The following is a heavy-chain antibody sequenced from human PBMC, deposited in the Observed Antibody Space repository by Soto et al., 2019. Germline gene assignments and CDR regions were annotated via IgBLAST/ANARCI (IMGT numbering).Heavy chain of an antibody. D-gene: IGHD3-3*01. Sequence: QVQLVQSGAEVKKPGASVKVSCKASGYTFTSYGISWVRQAPGQGLEWMGWISAYNGNTNYAQKLQGRVTMTTDATTSTAYTELRSLGSDDTAVYYCARDFGPSGRIDYWGQGTLVTVSS. CDR3: ARDFGPSGRIDY. V-gene: IGHV1-18*01. J-gene: IGHJ4*02. CDR1: GYTFTSYG. CDR2: ISAYNGNT.